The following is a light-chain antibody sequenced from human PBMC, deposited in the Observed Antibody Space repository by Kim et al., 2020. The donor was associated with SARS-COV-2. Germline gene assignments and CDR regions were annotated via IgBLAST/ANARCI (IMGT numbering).Light chain of an antibody. CDR3: QQYGNTPRT. V-gene: IGKV3-20*01. Sequence: SPGERATPSCRASQSVSSSYLPGYQQKPARDPRLLINGASGRATGIPDRFSGGGSGTDFSPTTSRREPDDFAVYYCQQYGNTPRTFGQGTKVDIK. J-gene: IGKJ1*01. CDR1: QSVSSSY. CDR2: GAS.